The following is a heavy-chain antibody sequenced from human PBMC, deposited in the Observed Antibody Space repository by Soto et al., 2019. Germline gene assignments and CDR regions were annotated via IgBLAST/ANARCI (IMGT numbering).Heavy chain of an antibody. Sequence: GESLKISCKVFGDSFTGFWIGWVRHWPGKGLEWVGSIYPRDSDIRYNPSFEGQVTVSADRSTTTAFLQWSSLMASDTAIYYCARQHPLDSRVWYNWGQGTLVTVSS. J-gene: IGHJ4*02. CDR3: ARQHPLDSRVWYN. CDR2: IYPRDSDI. CDR1: GDSFTGFW. D-gene: IGHD6-19*01. V-gene: IGHV5-51*01.